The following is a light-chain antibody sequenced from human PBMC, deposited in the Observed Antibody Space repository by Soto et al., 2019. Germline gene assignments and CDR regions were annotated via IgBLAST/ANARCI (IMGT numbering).Light chain of an antibody. Sequence: QSALTQPASVSGSPGQSITISCTGTSSDVGGYNYVSWYQQHPGKAPKLIIYEVSNRPSGVSNRFSGSKSGNTASLTISGHQAEDEADYYCSSYTPSSTLFGGGTKLTVL. CDR3: SSYTPSSTL. CDR1: SSDVGGYNY. CDR2: EVS. J-gene: IGLJ2*01. V-gene: IGLV2-14*01.